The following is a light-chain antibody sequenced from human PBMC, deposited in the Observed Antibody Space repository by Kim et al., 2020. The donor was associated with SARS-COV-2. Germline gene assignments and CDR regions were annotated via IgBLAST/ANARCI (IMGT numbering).Light chain of an antibody. Sequence: NFMLTQPHSVSESPGKTVTISCTGSSGSIATNYVQWYQQRPGSAPNIVIYEDNQRPSGVPDRFSGSIDSSSNSASLTISGLKTEDEADYYCQSYDSRYHRVFGGGTQLTVL. CDR2: EDN. J-gene: IGLJ3*02. V-gene: IGLV6-57*02. CDR3: QSYDSRYHRV. CDR1: SGSIATNY.